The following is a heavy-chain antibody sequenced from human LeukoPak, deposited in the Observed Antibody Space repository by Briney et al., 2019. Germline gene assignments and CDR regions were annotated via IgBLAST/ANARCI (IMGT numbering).Heavy chain of an antibody. V-gene: IGHV1-3*01. Sequence: KFQGRVTITRDTSASTAYMELSSLRSEDTAVYYCARDGSSGWFHWGQGTLVTVSS. J-gene: IGHJ4*02. CDR3: ARDGSSGWFH. D-gene: IGHD6-19*01.